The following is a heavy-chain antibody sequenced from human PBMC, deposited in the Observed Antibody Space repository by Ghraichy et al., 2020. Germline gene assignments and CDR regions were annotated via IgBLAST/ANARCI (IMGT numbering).Heavy chain of an antibody. CDR2: ISRNGRDT. D-gene: IGHD1-7*01. Sequence: LSLTCAASGFNFRDYYMSWIRQAPGKGLEWVSLISRNGRDTNYADSVRGRFTISRDNRKSALFLQMNALRADDTAVYYCVREGQELGKSGFDLWSQGTPVTVSS. V-gene: IGHV3-11*06. J-gene: IGHJ5*02. CDR3: VREGQELGKSGFDL. CDR1: GFNFRDYY.